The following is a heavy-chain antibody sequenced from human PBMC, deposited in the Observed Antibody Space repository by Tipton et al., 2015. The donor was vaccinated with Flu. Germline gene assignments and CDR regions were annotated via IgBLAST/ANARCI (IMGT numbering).Heavy chain of an antibody. CDR1: GFSFRNSW. D-gene: IGHD3-10*01. V-gene: IGHV3-7*01. J-gene: IGHJ4*02. Sequence: SLRLSCAASGFSFRNSWMSWVRQAPGRGLEWVANIKQDGDVKQYLDSVKGRFPISRDNAKNSLYLQMSSLRAEDTAVYYCARDRGADDYWGQGTLVTVSS. CDR3: ARDRGADDY. CDR2: IKQDGDVK.